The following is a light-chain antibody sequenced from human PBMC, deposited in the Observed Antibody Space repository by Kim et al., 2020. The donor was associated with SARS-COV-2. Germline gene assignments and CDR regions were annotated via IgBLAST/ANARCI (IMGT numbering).Light chain of an antibody. J-gene: IGLJ3*02. CDR2: DNN. Sequence: PGQKATISCPGSSSTIGNNYASCYQTLPGTPPNLLIYDNNKRPSGMPDRFSGSKSGTSSTLGITGLQPGDEADYYCGTWDSSLSAVFGGGTQLTVL. CDR3: GTWDSSLSAV. V-gene: IGLV1-51*01. CDR1: SSTIGNNY.